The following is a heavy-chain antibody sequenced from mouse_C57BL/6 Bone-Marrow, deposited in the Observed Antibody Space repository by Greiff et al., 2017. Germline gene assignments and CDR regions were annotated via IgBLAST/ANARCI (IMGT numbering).Heavy chain of an antibody. CDR3: ARRVHLSRYFDV. J-gene: IGHJ1*03. CDR2: ISSGGSYT. V-gene: IGHV5-6*01. D-gene: IGHD1-1*01. CDR1: GFTFSSYG. Sequence: EVQRVESGGDLVKPGGSLKLSCAASGFTFSSYGMSWVRQTPDKRMEWVATISSGGSYTYYPDSVKGRVTISRDNAKNTLYLQMRSLKSEDTAMYYCARRVHLSRYFDVWGTGTTVTVSA.